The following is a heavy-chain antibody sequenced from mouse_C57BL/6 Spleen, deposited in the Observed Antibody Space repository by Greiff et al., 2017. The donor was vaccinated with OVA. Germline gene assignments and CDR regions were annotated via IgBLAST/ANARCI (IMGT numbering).Heavy chain of an antibody. D-gene: IGHD1-1*01. CDR1: GYTFTSYD. Sequence: QVQLQQSGPELVKPGASVKLSCKASGYTFTSYDINWVQQRPGQGLEWIGWIYPRDGSTKYNEKFKGKATLTVDTSSSTAYMELHSLTSEDSAVYFCARGGAHYYGSSHWYFDVWGTGTTVTVSS. J-gene: IGHJ1*03. CDR2: IYPRDGST. CDR3: ARGGAHYYGSSHWYFDV. V-gene: IGHV1-85*01.